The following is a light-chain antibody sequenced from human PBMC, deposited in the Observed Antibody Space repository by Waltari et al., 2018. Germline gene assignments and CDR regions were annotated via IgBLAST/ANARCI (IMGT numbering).Light chain of an antibody. J-gene: IGKJ2*03. CDR1: QSISNNY. V-gene: IGKV3-20*01. CDR2: GAS. CDR3: QQYGNSPAYG. Sequence: EIVMTQSPATLSLSPGERATLFCRASQSISNNYLAWYQQKPGQAPRLLIYGASSRATGIPDKFSASGSGTDFTLTISRLEPEDFAVYYCQQYGNSPAYGFGQGTKLEV.